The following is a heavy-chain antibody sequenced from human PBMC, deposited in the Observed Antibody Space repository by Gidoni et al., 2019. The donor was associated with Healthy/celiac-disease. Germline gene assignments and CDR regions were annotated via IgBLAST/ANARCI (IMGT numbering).Heavy chain of an antibody. CDR2: IYYSGST. CDR1: GGSISSGGYY. J-gene: IGHJ4*02. D-gene: IGHD5-12*01. CDR3: AREGRDGYNLYYFDY. Sequence: QVQLQESGPGLVKPSQTLSLTCTVSGGSISSGGYYWSWIRQPPGKGLEWIGYIYYSGSTYYNPSLKSRVTISVDTSKNQFSLKLSSVTAADTAVYYCAREGRDGYNLYYFDYWGQGTLVTVSS. V-gene: IGHV4-31*03.